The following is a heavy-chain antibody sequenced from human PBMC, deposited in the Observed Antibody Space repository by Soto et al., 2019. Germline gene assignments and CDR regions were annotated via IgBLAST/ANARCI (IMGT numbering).Heavy chain of an antibody. CDR2: IRNDGSNE. V-gene: IGHV3-33*01. Sequence: QVQLVESGGGVVQPGRSLRLSCAASGFTFSSHATHWARQAPGKGLEWVAVIRNDGSNEHYVDSVRGRFTISRDNSKNTLYLQMNSLRVEDAAVYYCGRGHGPGSFLIDYWGQGTMVTVSS. J-gene: IGHJ4*02. CDR1: GFTFSSHA. D-gene: IGHD3-10*01. CDR3: GRGHGPGSFLIDY.